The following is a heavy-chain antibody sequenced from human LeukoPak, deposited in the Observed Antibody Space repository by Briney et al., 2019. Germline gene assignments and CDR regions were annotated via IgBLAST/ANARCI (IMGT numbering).Heavy chain of an antibody. J-gene: IGHJ4*02. V-gene: IGHV1-2*02. CDR3: ARSWLQLGNFDY. Sequence: ASVKVSCKASGCTFTGYYMHWVRQAPGQGLEWMGWINPNSGGTNYAQKFQGRVTMTRDTSISTAYMDLSRLRSDDTAVYYCARSWLQLGNFDYWGQGTLVTVSS. D-gene: IGHD5-24*01. CDR2: INPNSGGT. CDR1: GCTFTGYY.